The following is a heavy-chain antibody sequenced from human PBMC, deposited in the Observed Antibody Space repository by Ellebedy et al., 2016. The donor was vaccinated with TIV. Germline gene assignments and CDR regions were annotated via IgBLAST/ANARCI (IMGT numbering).Heavy chain of an antibody. D-gene: IGHD2-15*01. CDR1: GGSISSYY. CDR3: ARVMVAYSSDI. CDR2: IFYIGGT. J-gene: IGHJ3*02. Sequence: MPSETLSLTCTVSGGSISSYYWSWIRQPPGKGLEWFGYIFYIGGTNYNPSLKSRVTISVDTSKNQFSLKMNSVTAADTAVYYCARVMVAYSSDIWGQGTRVTVSS. V-gene: IGHV4-59*01.